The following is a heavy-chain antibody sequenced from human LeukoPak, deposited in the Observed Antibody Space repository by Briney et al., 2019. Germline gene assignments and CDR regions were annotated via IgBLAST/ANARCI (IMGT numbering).Heavy chain of an antibody. J-gene: IGHJ1*01. CDR2: ILNSGTTT. D-gene: IGHD3-22*01. CDR1: GFTFSSYE. Sequence: PGGSLRLSCAASGFTFSSYEMNWVRQAPGKGLEWVSYILNSGTTTYYADSVKGRFTISRDNAKNSLYPQMNSLRAEDTGVYYCARESEYYYYDASGYYPGYFHHWGQGTLVTVSS. CDR3: ARESEYYYYDASGYYPGYFHH. V-gene: IGHV3-48*03.